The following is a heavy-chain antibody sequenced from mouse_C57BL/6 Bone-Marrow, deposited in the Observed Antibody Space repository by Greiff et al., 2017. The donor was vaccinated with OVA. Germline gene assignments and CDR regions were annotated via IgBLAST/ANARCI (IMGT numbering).Heavy chain of an antibody. J-gene: IGHJ1*03. CDR2: INPNNGGT. D-gene: IGHD1-1*01. Sequence: EVQLQQSGPELVKPGASVKISCKASGYTFTDYYMNWVKQSHGKSLEWIGDINPNNGGTSYNQKFKGKATLTVDKSSSTSYMELRSLTYEDYAVYYCLYGSSLWYFEVWGTGTTVTVSS. V-gene: IGHV1-26*01. CDR1: GYTFTDYY. CDR3: LYGSSLWYFEV.